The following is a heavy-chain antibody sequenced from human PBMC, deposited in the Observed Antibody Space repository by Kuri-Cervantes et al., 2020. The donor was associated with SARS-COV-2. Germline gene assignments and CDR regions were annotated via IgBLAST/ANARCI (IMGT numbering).Heavy chain of an antibody. CDR2: ISYDGSNK. V-gene: IGHV3-30*18. Sequence: GESLKISCAASGFTFSSYGMHWVRQAPGKGLEWVAVISYDGSNKYYADSVKGRFTISRDNSKNTLYLQMNSLRAEDTAVYYCAKDQPRITIFGVVNDDAFDIWAQGTMVTVSS. CDR1: GFTFSSYG. D-gene: IGHD3-3*01. CDR3: AKDQPRITIFGVVNDDAFDI. J-gene: IGHJ3*02.